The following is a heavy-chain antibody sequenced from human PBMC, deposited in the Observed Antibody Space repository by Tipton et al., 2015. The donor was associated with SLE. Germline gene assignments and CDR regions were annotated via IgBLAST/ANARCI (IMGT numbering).Heavy chain of an antibody. V-gene: IGHV3-23*01. Sequence: SLRLSCSVSGFTFTDYAMSWVRQAPGKGLVWVSSITYSGGSAYYADSVKGRFTISRDNSKSMLYLQMNSLRGEDTALYYCALDRTPQGLWSGYFSDYWGQGTLVTVSS. CDR2: ITYSGGSA. CDR1: GFTFTDYA. J-gene: IGHJ4*02. CDR3: ALDRTPQGLWSGYFSDY. D-gene: IGHD3-3*01.